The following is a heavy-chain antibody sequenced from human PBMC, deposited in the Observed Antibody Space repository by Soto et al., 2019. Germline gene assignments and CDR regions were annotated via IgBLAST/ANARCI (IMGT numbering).Heavy chain of an antibody. CDR3: ARDLASSGYDLDH. D-gene: IGHD5-12*01. V-gene: IGHV1-3*01. J-gene: IGHJ4*02. CDR1: GYSFTNYA. CDR2: INAGNGNI. Sequence: GASVKVSCEACGYSFTNYAIHWVRQAPGQRLEWMGWINAGNGNIKFSLRFQGRVSITRDTSASTAYLELSSLRSEDTAVYYCARDLASSGYDLDHWGQGTLVTVSS.